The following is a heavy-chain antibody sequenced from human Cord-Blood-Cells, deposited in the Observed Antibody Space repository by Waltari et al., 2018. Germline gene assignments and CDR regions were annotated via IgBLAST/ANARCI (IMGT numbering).Heavy chain of an antibody. D-gene: IGHD3-3*01. CDR2: INHSGSP. V-gene: IGHV4-34*01. CDR1: GGSFSGYY. J-gene: IGHJ5*02. Sequence: QVQLQQWGAGLLKPSETLSLTCAVYGGSFSGYYWSWIRQPPGKGLEWIGEINHSGSPNYNPSLKSRVTISVDTSKNQFSLKLSSVTTADTAVYYCARLYYDFWSGHPGYNWFDPWGQGTLVTVSS. CDR3: ARLYYDFWSGHPGYNWFDP.